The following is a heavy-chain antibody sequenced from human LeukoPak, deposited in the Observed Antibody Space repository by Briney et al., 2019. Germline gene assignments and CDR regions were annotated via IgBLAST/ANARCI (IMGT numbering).Heavy chain of an antibody. CDR3: ARRMSGWYIGYFDY. J-gene: IGHJ4*02. CDR1: GGTFSSYA. D-gene: IGHD6-19*01. CDR2: IIPIFGTA. Sequence: GASVKVSCKASGGTFSSYAISWVRQAPGQGLEWMGGIIPIFGTANYAQKFQGRVTITADESTSTAYMELSSLRSEDMAVYYCARRMSGWYIGYFDYWGQGTLVTVSS. V-gene: IGHV1-69*13.